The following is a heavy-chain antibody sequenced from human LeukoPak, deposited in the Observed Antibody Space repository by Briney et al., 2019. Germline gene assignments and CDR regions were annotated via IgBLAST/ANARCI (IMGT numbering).Heavy chain of an antibody. CDR1: GYTFTHYY. Sequence: ASVKVSCKTSGYTFTHYYIHWVRQAPGQGLEWMGIINPSGGSTNYAQTFQGRLSMTRDTSTSTVDMELSSLRSEDTAVYYCARGAYSYAQDFWGQGTLVTVSS. CDR3: ARGAYSYAQDF. V-gene: IGHV1-46*01. D-gene: IGHD5-18*01. CDR2: INPSGGST. J-gene: IGHJ4*02.